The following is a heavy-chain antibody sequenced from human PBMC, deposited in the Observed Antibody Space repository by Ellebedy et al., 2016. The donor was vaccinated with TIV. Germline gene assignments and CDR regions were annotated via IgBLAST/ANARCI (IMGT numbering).Heavy chain of an antibody. Sequence: MPSETLSLTCTVSGGSISSSSYYWGWIRQPPGKGLEWIGSIYYSGSTYYNPSLKSRVTISVETSKNQFSLKLSSVTAADTAVYYCARETNYYGSGHFDYWGQGTLVTVSS. D-gene: IGHD3-10*01. CDR1: GGSISSSSYY. J-gene: IGHJ4*02. V-gene: IGHV4-39*07. CDR3: ARETNYYGSGHFDY. CDR2: IYYSGST.